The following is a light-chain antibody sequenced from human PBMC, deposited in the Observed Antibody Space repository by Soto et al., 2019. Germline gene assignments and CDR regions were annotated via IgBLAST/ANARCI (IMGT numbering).Light chain of an antibody. CDR3: QSYDSSLSGSV. V-gene: IGLV1-40*01. Sequence: QPVLTQPPSVSGAPGQRVTISCTGSSSNIGAGYDVYWYQQLPGTAPKLLIYTNINRPSGVPDRISGSKSGTSASLAITGLQAEDEADYYCQSYDSSLSGSVFGGGTKVTVL. CDR2: TNI. CDR1: SSNIGAGYD. J-gene: IGLJ3*02.